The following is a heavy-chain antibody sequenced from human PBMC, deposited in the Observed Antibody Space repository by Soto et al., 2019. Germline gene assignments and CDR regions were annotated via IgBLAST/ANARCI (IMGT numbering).Heavy chain of an antibody. CDR2: ISGSGGST. V-gene: IGHV3-23*01. J-gene: IGHJ4*02. Sequence: EVQLLESGGDLVQPGGSLRLSCAASGFTFSSYAMSWVRQAPGKGLEWVSAISGSGGSTYYADSVKGRFTISRDNSKNTLYLQMNSLRAEDTAVYYCAKTYYYDSSGYYYFDYWGQGTLVTVSS. CDR3: AKTYYYDSSGYYYFDY. D-gene: IGHD3-22*01. CDR1: GFTFSSYA.